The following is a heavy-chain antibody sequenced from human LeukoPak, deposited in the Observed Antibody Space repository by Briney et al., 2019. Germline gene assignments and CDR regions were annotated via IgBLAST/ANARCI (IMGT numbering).Heavy chain of an antibody. V-gene: IGHV4-34*01. CDR2: INHSGST. CDR3: ARRKGRESYYYDSSGYSSFDY. Sequence: SETLSLTCTVSGGSISSYYWSWIRQPPGKGLEWIGEINHSGSTNYNPSLKSRVTISVDTSKNQFSLKLSSVTAADTAVYYCARRKGRESYYYDSSGYSSFDYWGQGTLVTVSS. J-gene: IGHJ4*02. CDR1: GGSISSYY. D-gene: IGHD3-22*01.